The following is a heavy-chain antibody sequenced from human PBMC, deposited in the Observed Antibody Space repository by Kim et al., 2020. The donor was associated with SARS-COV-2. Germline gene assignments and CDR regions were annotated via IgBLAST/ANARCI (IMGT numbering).Heavy chain of an antibody. V-gene: IGHV3-23*01. D-gene: IGHD2-21*01. Sequence: ADSVNNRFTISRDNSKNTLYLQMNSLRAENTAVYYCAKVGADDFDYYVDSWGQGTLVTVSS. J-gene: IGHJ4*02. CDR3: AKVGADDFDYYVDS.